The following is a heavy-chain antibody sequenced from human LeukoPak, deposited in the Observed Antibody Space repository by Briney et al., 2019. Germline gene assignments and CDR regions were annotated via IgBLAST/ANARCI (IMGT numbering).Heavy chain of an antibody. CDR1: GFTFSKYP. D-gene: IGHD3/OR15-3a*01. J-gene: IGHJ4*02. CDR3: AKDRGVIFDSYFDY. CDR2: ISYDVGSNT. V-gene: IGHV3-30-3*01. Sequence: GGSLRLSCAASGFTFSKYPMHWVRQAPGKGLEWVAVISYDVGSNTYYADSVKGRFTISRDNSKNTLYLQMNSLRAEDTAVYYCAKDRGVIFDSYFDYWGQGTLVTVSS.